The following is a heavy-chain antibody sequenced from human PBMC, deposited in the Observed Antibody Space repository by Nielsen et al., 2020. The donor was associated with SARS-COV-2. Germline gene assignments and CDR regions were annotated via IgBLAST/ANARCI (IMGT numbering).Heavy chain of an antibody. Sequence: SVKVSCKASGGTFSSYAISWVRQAPGQGLEWMGGIIPIFGTANYAQKFQGRVTITADESTSTAYMELSSLRSEDTAVYYCARDFGCSGGSCYSRGWFDHWGQGTLVTVSS. V-gene: IGHV1-69*13. CDR2: IIPIFGTA. J-gene: IGHJ5*02. D-gene: IGHD2-15*01. CDR1: GGTFSSYA. CDR3: ARDFGCSGGSCYSRGWFDH.